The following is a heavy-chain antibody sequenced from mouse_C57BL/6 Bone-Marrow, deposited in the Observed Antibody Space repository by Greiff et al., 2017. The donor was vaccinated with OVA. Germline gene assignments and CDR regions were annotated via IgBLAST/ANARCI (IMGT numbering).Heavy chain of an antibody. CDR3: TREDGWLGFAY. Sequence: VQVVESGAELVRPGASVTLSCKASGYTFTDYEMHWVKQTPVHGLEWIGAIDPETGGTAYNQKFKGKAILTADKSSSTAYMELRSLTSEDSAVYYCTREDGWLGFAYWGQGTLVTVSA. V-gene: IGHV1-15*01. J-gene: IGHJ3*01. D-gene: IGHD2-3*01. CDR1: GYTFTDYE. CDR2: IDPETGGT.